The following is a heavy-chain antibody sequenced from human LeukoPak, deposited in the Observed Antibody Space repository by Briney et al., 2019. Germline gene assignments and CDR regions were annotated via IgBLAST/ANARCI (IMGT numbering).Heavy chain of an antibody. CDR3: ARQGGYDSSGYYYDY. D-gene: IGHD3-22*01. V-gene: IGHV4-59*08. CDR2: IYYSGST. J-gene: IGHJ4*02. Sequence: PSETLSLTCTVSGGSIGSYYWSWIRQPPGKGLEWIGYIYYSGSTNYNPSLKSRVTISVDTSKNQFSLKLSSVTAADTAVYYCARQGGYDSSGYYYDYWGQGTLVTVSS. CDR1: GGSIGSYY.